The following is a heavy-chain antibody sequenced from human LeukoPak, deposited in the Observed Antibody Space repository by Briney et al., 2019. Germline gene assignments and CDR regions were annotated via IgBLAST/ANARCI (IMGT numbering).Heavy chain of an antibody. D-gene: IGHD2-2*02. J-gene: IGHJ3*02. CDR1: GGSISSGGYY. CDR2: IYYSGST. V-gene: IGHV4-31*03. CDR3: AREDTPRIVVVSAAISSYAFDI. Sequence: SQTLSLTCTVSGGSISSGGYYWSWIRQHPGKGLEWIGYIYYSGSTYYNPSLKSRVTISVDTSKNQFSLKLSSVTAADTAVYYCAREDTPRIVVVSAAISSYAFDIWGQGTMVTVSS.